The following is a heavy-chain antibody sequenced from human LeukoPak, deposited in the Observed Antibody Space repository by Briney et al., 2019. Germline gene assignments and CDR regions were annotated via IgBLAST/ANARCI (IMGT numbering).Heavy chain of an antibody. Sequence: ASVKVSCKASGYIFSGYYMHWLRQAPGQGLEWMGWINPHSGGTHYAQKFQGRVTMTRDTSISMAYMELSRLRSDDTAIYYCAKNLPAAGTDSYMDVWGKGTTAIVSS. CDR3: AKNLPAAGTDSYMDV. D-gene: IGHD6-13*01. J-gene: IGHJ6*03. CDR1: GYIFSGYY. CDR2: INPHSGGT. V-gene: IGHV1-2*02.